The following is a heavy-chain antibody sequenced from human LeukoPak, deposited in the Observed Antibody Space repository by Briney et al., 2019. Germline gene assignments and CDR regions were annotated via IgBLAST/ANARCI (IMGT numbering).Heavy chain of an antibody. J-gene: IGHJ4*02. CDR3: ARDSGGSSWSPPLDF. V-gene: IGHV3-21*01. CDR1: GFTFTDYN. Sequence: GGSLRLSCAASGFTFTDYNMNWVRQAPGRGLECVSAITPSGTYVAYADSVKGRLTISRDNANNSLYLQMNSLRPGDTAIYYCARDSGGSSWSPPLDFWGQGTLVTVSS. CDR2: ITPSGTYV. D-gene: IGHD2-2*01.